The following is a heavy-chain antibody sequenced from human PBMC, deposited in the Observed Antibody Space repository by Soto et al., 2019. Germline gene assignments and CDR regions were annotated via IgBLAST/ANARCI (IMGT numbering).Heavy chain of an antibody. CDR1: GYTFTNYG. V-gene: IGHV1-18*01. D-gene: IGHD4-17*01. CDR3: ARDRPDYGDTDRRFDY. CDR2: ISAYNDNT. Sequence: QVQLVQSGAEVKKPGASVKVSCKASGYTFTNYGITWVRQAPGQGREWMGWISAYNDNTNYAQKLQGRVTMTTDTYTSTAYMELTSLRSDDTAVDYCARDRPDYGDTDRRFDYWGQGTLVTVSS. J-gene: IGHJ4*02.